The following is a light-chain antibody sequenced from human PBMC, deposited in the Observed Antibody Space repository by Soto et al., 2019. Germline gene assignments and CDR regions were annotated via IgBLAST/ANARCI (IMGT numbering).Light chain of an antibody. V-gene: IGKV2-28*01. J-gene: IGKJ1*01. CDR1: QSLLHSDGYIY. Sequence: DIVMTQSPLSLPVTPGEPASISCRSGQSLLHSDGYIYLDWYLQRPGQSPQLLICLGSNRASGVPDRFSGSGSGTHFTLTISRVEAEDFGVYYCMQALQTPWTFGQGTRVEVK. CDR2: LGS. CDR3: MQALQTPWT.